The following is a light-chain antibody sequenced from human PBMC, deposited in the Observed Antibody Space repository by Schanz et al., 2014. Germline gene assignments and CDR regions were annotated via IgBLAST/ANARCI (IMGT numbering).Light chain of an antibody. Sequence: EIVLTQSPVTLSVSPGERATLSCRASQSVSSNLAWYQQKPGQAPRLLIYGASSRATGIPDRFSGSGSGTDFTLTISRLEPEDFAVYYCQQYGSSPPTFGQGTKVEIK. CDR3: QQYGSSPPT. J-gene: IGKJ1*01. CDR2: GAS. V-gene: IGKV3-20*01. CDR1: QSVSSN.